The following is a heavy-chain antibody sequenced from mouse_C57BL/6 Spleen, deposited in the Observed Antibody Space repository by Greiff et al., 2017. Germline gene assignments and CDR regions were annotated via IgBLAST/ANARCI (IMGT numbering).Heavy chain of an antibody. Sequence: VQLQQSGAELVKPGASVKLSCKASGYTFTSYWMHWVKQRPGQGLEWIGMINPNSGSTNYNEKFKSNATLTVDKSSSTAYMQLSSLTSEDSAVYYCARCITGTEGYFDVWGTGTTVTVSS. D-gene: IGHD4-1*01. CDR3: ARCITGTEGYFDV. CDR2: INPNSGST. CDR1: GYTFTSYW. V-gene: IGHV1-64*01. J-gene: IGHJ1*03.